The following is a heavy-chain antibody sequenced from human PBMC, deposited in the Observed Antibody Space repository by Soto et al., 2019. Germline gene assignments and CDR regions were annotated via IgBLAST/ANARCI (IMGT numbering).Heavy chain of an antibody. J-gene: IGHJ5*02. CDR2: INVYNGNT. D-gene: IGHD3-10*01. CDR3: ARGVGSGSYYNQYNWFDP. V-gene: IGHV1-18*01. CDR1: GYTFSNYG. Sequence: QVQLVQSGGEVKKPGASVKVSCKASGYTFSNYGISWGRQAPGQGVVWMGGINVYNGNTKYAQKVQGRVTMTTDTSTSTAYMELRSLRSDDTAVYYCARGVGSGSYYNQYNWFDPWGQGTLVTVSS.